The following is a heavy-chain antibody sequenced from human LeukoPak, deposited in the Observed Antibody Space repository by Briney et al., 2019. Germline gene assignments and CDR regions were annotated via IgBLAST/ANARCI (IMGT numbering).Heavy chain of an antibody. Sequence: ASVKVSCKASGYTFTSYDINWVRQATGQGLEWMGWMNPDSGNTGYAQKFQGRVTITRNTSISTAYMELSSLRSEDTAVYYCASGSNYEGWFDPWGQGILVTVSS. D-gene: IGHD4-11*01. V-gene: IGHV1-8*03. CDR1: GYTFTSYD. CDR3: ASGSNYEGWFDP. J-gene: IGHJ5*02. CDR2: MNPDSGNT.